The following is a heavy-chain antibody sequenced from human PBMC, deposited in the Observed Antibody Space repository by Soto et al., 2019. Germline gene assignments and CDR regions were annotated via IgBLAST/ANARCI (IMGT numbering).Heavy chain of an antibody. V-gene: IGHV1-69*01. Sequence: SVNVSFKASGGTFSSYSISWVRQAPVQWLEWMGGIIPIFGTANYAQKFQGRVTITADESTRTAYMELSSLRSEDTAVYYCARSPARSDKYIFDSWGQGTLVTVSS. CDR1: GGTFSSYS. J-gene: IGHJ4*02. CDR3: ARSPARSDKYIFDS. CDR2: IIPIFGTA. D-gene: IGHD6-6*01.